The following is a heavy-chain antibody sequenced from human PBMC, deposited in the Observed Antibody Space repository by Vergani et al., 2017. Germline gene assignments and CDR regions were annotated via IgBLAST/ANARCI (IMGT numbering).Heavy chain of an antibody. Sequence: QVQLQQWGAGLLKPSETLSLTCAVYGGSFSGYYWSWIRQPPGKGLEWIGEINHSGSTNYNPSLKSRVTISVDTSKNQFSLKLSSVTAEDTAVYYCARGRSANYDSSGYHPWGQGSLVTVSS. V-gene: IGHV4-34*01. J-gene: IGHJ4*02. CDR3: ARGRSANYDSSGYHP. CDR2: INHSGST. CDR1: GGSFSGYY. D-gene: IGHD3-22*01.